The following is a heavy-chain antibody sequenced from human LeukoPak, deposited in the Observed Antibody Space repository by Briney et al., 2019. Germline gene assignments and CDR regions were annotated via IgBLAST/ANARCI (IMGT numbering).Heavy chain of an antibody. V-gene: IGHV3-66*02. J-gene: IGHJ3*02. CDR2: IYSGGST. CDR3: ARRPKGGAFDI. D-gene: IGHD2-15*01. CDR1: GFTVSSNY. Sequence: PGGSLRLSCAASGFTVSSNYMSWVRQAPGKGLEWVSVIYSGGSTYYADSVKGRFTISRDNSKNTLYLQMNSLRAEDTAVYYCARRPKGGAFDIWGQGTMATVSS.